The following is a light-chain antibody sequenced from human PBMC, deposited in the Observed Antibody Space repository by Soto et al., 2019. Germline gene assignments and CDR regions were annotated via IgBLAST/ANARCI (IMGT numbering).Light chain of an antibody. CDR3: AAWDDTVRSYV. CDR2: RND. J-gene: IGLJ1*01. V-gene: IGLV1-47*01. Sequence: QSVLTQPSSVSGTPGQGVTISCSGSISNIGNNYVYWFQQLPGTAPKVLSNRNDQRPSGVPDRSSGSKSGTSASLAISGLRSEDEADYYCAAWDDTVRSYVFGTGTKLTVL. CDR1: ISNIGNNY.